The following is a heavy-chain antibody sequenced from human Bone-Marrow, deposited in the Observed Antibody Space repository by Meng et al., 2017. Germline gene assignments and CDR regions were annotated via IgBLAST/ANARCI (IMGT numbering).Heavy chain of an antibody. J-gene: IGHJ4*02. D-gene: IGHD2/OR15-2a*01. CDR3: ARDARGLLKDY. Sequence: VQLVQSLAECKPPGASSKDFCEASVYTFTSYAMNWVRQSHGQGLEWMGWINPNTGNPTYAQGFTGRFVFSLDTSVSTAYLQISSLTAEDTAVYYCARDARGLLKDYWGQGTLVTVSS. CDR1: VYTFTSYA. V-gene: IGHV7-4-1*02. CDR2: INPNTGNP.